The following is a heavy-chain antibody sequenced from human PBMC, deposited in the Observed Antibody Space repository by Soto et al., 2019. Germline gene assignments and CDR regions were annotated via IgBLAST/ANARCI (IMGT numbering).Heavy chain of an antibody. Sequence: SETLSLTCTVSGGSISNPDHYWSWIRQPPGKGLEWIGSIFYNGDTSYNPSLESLLSISVDTSKTQFSLSLSSVTASDTAVYFCAGEWRLQSLDYWGQGTLVTVSS. J-gene: IGHJ4*02. CDR1: GGSISNPDHY. V-gene: IGHV4-30-4*01. CDR2: IFYNGDT. D-gene: IGHD4-4*01. CDR3: AGEWRLQSLDY.